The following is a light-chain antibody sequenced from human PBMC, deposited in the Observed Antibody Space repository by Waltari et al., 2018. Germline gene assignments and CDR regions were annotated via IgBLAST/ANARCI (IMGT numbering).Light chain of an antibody. V-gene: IGKV3-11*01. CDR1: QSVNSY. J-gene: IGKJ1*01. CDR3: QQRSKWPWA. CDR2: DAS. Sequence: EIVLTQSPATLYLSPGERATLSCRASQSVNSYLAWYQHKPGQAPRLLIYDASIRVTGIPARFSGSGSGTDFTLTISSLEPEDFAVYYCQQRSKWPWAFGQGTKVEIK.